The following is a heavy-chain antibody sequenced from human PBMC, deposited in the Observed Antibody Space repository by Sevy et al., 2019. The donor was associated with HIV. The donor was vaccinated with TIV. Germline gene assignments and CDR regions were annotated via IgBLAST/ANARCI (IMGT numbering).Heavy chain of an antibody. CDR1: GFTFSSYW. CDR3: ARDCSSTSCLWGMDV. V-gene: IGHV3-7*03. J-gene: IGHJ6*02. D-gene: IGHD2-2*01. Sequence: GGSLRLSCAASGFTFSSYWMSWVRQAPGKGLEWVANIKLDGSEKYYVDSVKGRFTISRDNAKNSLYLQMNSLRAEDTAVYNCARDCSSTSCLWGMDVWGQGTTVTVSS. CDR2: IKLDGSEK.